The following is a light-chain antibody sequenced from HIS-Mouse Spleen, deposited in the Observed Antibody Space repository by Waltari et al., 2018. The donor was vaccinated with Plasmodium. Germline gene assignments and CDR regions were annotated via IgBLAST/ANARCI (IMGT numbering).Light chain of an antibody. CDR2: EDS. Sequence: SYELTQPPSVSVSPGHTARITSSGDALPKKYAYWYQQKSGQAPGLVIYEDSKRPSGIPERFSGSSSGTMATLTISGAQVEDEADYYCYSTDSSGNHRVFGGGTKLTVL. CDR1: ALPKKY. CDR3: YSTDSSGNHRV. J-gene: IGLJ3*02. V-gene: IGLV3-10*01.